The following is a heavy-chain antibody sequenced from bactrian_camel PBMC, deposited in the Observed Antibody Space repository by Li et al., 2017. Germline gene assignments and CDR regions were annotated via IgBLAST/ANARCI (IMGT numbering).Heavy chain of an antibody. CDR3: AADSAAINYGL. J-gene: IGHJ4*01. Sequence: DVQLVESGGGLVQPGGSLRLSCAASGNTYGNYYMGWFRQAPGKEREGVSTITIGGGSTYYGDSVKGRFTISRDNAKNTLYLQMNSLKPEDTAVYYCAADSAAINYGLWGQGTQVTVS. D-gene: IGHD1*01. CDR1: GNTYGNYY. V-gene: IGHV3S40*01. CDR2: ITIGGGST.